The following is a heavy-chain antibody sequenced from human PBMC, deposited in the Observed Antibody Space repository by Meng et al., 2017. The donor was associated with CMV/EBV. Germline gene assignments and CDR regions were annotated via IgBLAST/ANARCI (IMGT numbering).Heavy chain of an antibody. V-gene: IGHV4-34*01. CDR1: GGSFSGYC. CDR3: ARESMVRGED. J-gene: IGHJ4*02. Sequence: QGGAGLLKPSETLSLTCAVYGGSFSGYCWSWIRQPPGKGLEWIGEINHSGSTNYNPSLKSRVTISVDTSKNQFSLKLSSVTAADTAVYYCARESMVRGEDWGQGTLVTVSS. CDR2: INHSGST. D-gene: IGHD3-10*01.